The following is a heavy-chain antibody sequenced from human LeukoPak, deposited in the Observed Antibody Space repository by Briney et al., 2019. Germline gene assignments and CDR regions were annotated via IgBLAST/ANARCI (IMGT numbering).Heavy chain of an antibody. CDR2: INHSGST. CDR3: ARASLTYYYDSSGYDGGYAFDI. CDR1: GGSFSGYY. J-gene: IGHJ3*02. V-gene: IGHV4-34*01. Sequence: SETLSLTCAVYGGSFSGYYWSWIRQPPGKGLEWIGEINHSGSTNYNPSLKSRVTISVDTSKNQFSLKLSSVTAADTAVYYCARASLTYYYDSSGYDGGYAFDIWGQGTMVTVSS. D-gene: IGHD3-22*01.